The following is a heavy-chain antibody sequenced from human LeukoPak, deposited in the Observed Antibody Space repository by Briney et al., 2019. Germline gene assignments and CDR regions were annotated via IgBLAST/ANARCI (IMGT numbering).Heavy chain of an antibody. CDR2: INPSGGST. Sequence: ASVKVSCKASGYTFTNYGIIWVRQAPGQGLEWMGIINPSGGSTSYAQKFQGRVTMTRDMSTSTVYMELSSLRSEDTAVYYCARGYGIGVEYYFDYWGQGTLVTVSS. D-gene: IGHD3-10*01. V-gene: IGHV1-46*01. CDR1: GYTFTNYG. CDR3: ARGYGIGVEYYFDY. J-gene: IGHJ4*02.